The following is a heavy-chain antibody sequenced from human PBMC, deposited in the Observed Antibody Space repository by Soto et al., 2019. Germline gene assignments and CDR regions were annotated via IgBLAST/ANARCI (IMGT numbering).Heavy chain of an antibody. V-gene: IGHV4-61*01. D-gene: IGHD2-21*02. J-gene: IGHJ4*02. Sequence: PSETLSLTCTVSGGSVSSGSYYWSWIRQPPGKGLEWIGYIHYSGSTNYNPSLKSRVTISVDTSKNQFSLKLSSVTAADTAVYYCARAHPCGGDCYPHDYWGQGTLVTVSS. CDR3: ARAHPCGGDCYPHDY. CDR1: GGSVSSGSYY. CDR2: IHYSGST.